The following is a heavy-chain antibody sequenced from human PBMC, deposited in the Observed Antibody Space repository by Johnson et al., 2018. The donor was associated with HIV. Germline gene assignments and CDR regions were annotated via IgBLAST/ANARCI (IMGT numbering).Heavy chain of an antibody. V-gene: IGHV3-66*01. CDR3: ARAIEGKWLQPRGFDI. J-gene: IGHJ3*02. CDR1: GFTVSSNY. Sequence: VQLVESGGGLVQPGGSLRLSCAASGFTVSSNYMNWVRQAPGKGLEWVSGISWNSGSIGYADSVKGRFTISRDNSNNTLDVQMNSLRPEDTAVYFCARAIEGKWLQPRGFDIWGQGTMVTVSS. CDR2: SWNSGSI. D-gene: IGHD5-24*01.